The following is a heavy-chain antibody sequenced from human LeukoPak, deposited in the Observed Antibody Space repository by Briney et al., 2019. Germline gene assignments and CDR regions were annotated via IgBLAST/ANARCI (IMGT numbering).Heavy chain of an antibody. CDR2: INSDGSST. CDR3: TTEGIVATIVPDY. V-gene: IGHV3-74*01. CDR1: GFTFSSYS. J-gene: IGHJ4*02. Sequence: PGGSLRLSCAASGFTFSSYSMNWVRQAPGKGLEWVSRINSDGSSTNYADSVKGRFTISRDNAKNTLYLQMNSLRAEDTAVYYCTTEGIVATIVPDYWGQGTLVTVSS. D-gene: IGHD5-12*01.